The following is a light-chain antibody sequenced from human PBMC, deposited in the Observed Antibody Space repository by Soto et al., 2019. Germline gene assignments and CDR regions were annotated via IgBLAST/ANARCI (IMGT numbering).Light chain of an antibody. J-gene: IGKJ2*01. CDR1: QSINSE. CDR2: GAS. CDR3: QQDHNWPLT. V-gene: IGKV3-15*01. Sequence: EIVMTQSPATLSLSPGERAALSCRASQSINSELAWYQQKPGQPPRLLIYGASTRATGVPARFTGIESGSEFTLTISGLQSEDFAVYYCQQDHNWPLTFGQGTRLEI.